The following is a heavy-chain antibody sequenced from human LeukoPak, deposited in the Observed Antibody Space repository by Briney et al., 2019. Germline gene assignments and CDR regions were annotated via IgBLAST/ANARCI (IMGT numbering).Heavy chain of an antibody. V-gene: IGHV4-30-4*08. CDR2: IYYSGST. D-gene: IGHD2-2*02. J-gene: IGHJ4*02. CDR1: GGSIRSGDYY. CDR3: ARIIVVVPAAIEGFDY. Sequence: SETLSLTCTVSGGSIRSGDYYWSWIRQPPGKGLEWIGYIYYSGSTYYNPSLKSRVTISVDTSKNQFSLKLSSVTAADTAVYYCARIIVVVPAAIEGFDYWGQGTLVTVSS.